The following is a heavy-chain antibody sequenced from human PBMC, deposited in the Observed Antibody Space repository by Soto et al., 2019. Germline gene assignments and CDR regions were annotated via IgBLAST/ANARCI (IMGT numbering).Heavy chain of an antibody. V-gene: IGHV4-59*12. Sequence: PSETLSLTCTVSGGSFSPNYGAWIRQPPGKGLEWVGYIYFGGTTSYNPSLKSRVTISLETSNSQFSLKLSSVTAADTAVYYCARRTSSACYFCDYWGLGTLVTVS. D-gene: IGHD6-19*01. CDR3: ARRTSSACYFCDY. CDR2: IYFGGTT. J-gene: IGHJ4*02. CDR1: GGSFSPNY.